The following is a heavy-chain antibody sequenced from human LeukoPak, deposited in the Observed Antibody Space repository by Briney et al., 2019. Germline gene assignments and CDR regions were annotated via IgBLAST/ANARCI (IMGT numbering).Heavy chain of an antibody. J-gene: IGHJ3*02. D-gene: IGHD3-22*01. CDR2: ISYDGSNK. Sequence: GGSLRLSCAASGFTFSSYGVHRVRQAPGKGLEWVAVISYDGSNKYYADSVKGRFTISRDNSKNTLYLQMNSLRAEDTAVYYCAKVPTYYYDSSGYSSHDAFDIWGQGTMVTVSS. CDR3: AKVPTYYYDSSGYSSHDAFDI. V-gene: IGHV3-30*18. CDR1: GFTFSSYG.